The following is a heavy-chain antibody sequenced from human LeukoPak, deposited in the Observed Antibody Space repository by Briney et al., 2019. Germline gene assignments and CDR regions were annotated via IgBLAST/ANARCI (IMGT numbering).Heavy chain of an antibody. Sequence: GGSLRLSCAASGFTVNSDYMSWVRQAPGKGLEWVSVLYDGGSTYYADSVEGRFTISRDNSKNTVYLQMNNLRAEDTAVYYCARHDWFDPWGRGTLVTVSS. V-gene: IGHV3-66*04. CDR3: ARHDWFDP. CDR2: LYDGGST. J-gene: IGHJ5*02. CDR1: GFTVNSDY.